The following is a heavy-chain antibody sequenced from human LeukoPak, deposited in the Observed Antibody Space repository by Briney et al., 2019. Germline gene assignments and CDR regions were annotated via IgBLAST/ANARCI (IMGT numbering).Heavy chain of an antibody. Sequence: GGSLRLSCEASGFTFTNYYMSWVRQAPGKGLEWVANIKRDGSEKYYVESVKGRFTISRDNAKNSLYLQMNILRAEDTAVYYCARGGYPYAFDIWGQGTMVTVSS. CDR2: IKRDGSEK. CDR1: GFTFTNYY. CDR3: ARGGYPYAFDI. J-gene: IGHJ3*02. D-gene: IGHD6-19*01. V-gene: IGHV3-7*02.